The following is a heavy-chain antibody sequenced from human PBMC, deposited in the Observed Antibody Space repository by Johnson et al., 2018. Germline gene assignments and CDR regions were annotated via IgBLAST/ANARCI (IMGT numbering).Heavy chain of an antibody. CDR2: ISWNSGRI. J-gene: IGHJ1*01. D-gene: IGHD5-18*01. V-gene: IGHV3-9*01. CDR3: LRDGKKNSNGYVTDFPH. Sequence: VQLVESGGGLVQPGGSLRLSCAVSGFTFDDYAMPWVRQAPGKGLEWVSGISWNSGRIGYADSVKGRFTISRDNSKNTLYRQMNSLRAEDTAACYRLRDGKKNSNGYVTDFPHWGQGPLVTVSS. CDR1: GFTFDDYA.